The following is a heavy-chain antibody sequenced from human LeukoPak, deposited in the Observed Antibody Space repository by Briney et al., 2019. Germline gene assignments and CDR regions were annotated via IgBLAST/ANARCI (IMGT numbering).Heavy chain of an antibody. CDR3: AKGSAAGRPYYFDY. Sequence: GGSLRLSCAASGFTFSSYAMSWVRQAPGKGLEWVSGISGSGDNTYYADSVKGRFTISRDNSKKTLFLQMNSLRAEDTAIYYCAKGSAAGRPYYFDYWGQGTLVTVSS. J-gene: IGHJ4*02. CDR2: ISGSGDNT. D-gene: IGHD6-25*01. CDR1: GFTFSSYA. V-gene: IGHV3-23*01.